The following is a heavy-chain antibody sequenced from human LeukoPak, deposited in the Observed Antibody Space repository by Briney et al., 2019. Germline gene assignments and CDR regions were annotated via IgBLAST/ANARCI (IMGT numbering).Heavy chain of an antibody. CDR1: GYTFTSYG. D-gene: IGHD1-1*01. Sequence: WASVKVSCKASGYTFTSYGISWVRQAPGQGLEWMGWISAYNGNTNYAQKLQGRVTMTTDTSTSTAYMELRSLRSDDTAVYYCARETGTGDYYYGMDVWGKGITVTVSS. CDR2: ISAYNGNT. J-gene: IGHJ6*04. CDR3: ARETGTGDYYYGMDV. V-gene: IGHV1-18*04.